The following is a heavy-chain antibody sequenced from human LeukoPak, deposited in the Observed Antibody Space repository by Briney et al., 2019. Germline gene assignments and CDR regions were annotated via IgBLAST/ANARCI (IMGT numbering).Heavy chain of an antibody. J-gene: IGHJ5*02. Sequence: GGSLRLSCAASGFTFYDYGMSWVRQAPGKGLEWVSGINWNGGSTGYADSVKGRFTISRDNAKNSLYLQMHSLRAEDTALYYCARDGRQWLVCSYNWFDPWGQGTLVTVSS. CDR1: GFTFYDYG. D-gene: IGHD6-19*01. CDR2: INWNGGST. V-gene: IGHV3-20*04. CDR3: ARDGRQWLVCSYNWFDP.